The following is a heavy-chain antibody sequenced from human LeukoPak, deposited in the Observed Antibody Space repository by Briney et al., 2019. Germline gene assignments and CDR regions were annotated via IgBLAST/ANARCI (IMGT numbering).Heavy chain of an antibody. J-gene: IGHJ4*02. CDR3: ARDSSSWYYFDY. D-gene: IGHD6-13*01. Sequence: SETLSLTCAVSGGSFSGYYWSWIRQPPGKGLEWIGEINHSGSTNYNPFLKSRVTISVDTSKNQFSLKLSSMPAADTAVYYCARDSSSWYYFDYWGQGTLVTVSS. CDR2: INHSGST. V-gene: IGHV4-34*01. CDR1: GGSFSGYY.